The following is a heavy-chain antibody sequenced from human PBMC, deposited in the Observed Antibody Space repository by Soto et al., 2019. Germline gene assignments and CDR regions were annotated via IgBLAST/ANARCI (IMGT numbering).Heavy chain of an antibody. CDR3: ARDPHEYWTSYWFDP. V-gene: IGHV1-18*01. Sequence: KPSWKACGYGNDSNSSRWVRHEKRQGLELMGWISAYDGKTTYAEKFQGRVTMTTDASTSTAYMELRSLRSDDTAVYYCARDPHEYWTSYWFDPWVQGTLVTGSS. J-gene: IGHJ5*02. D-gene: IGHD3-3*01. CDR2: ISAYDGKT. CDR1: GYGNDSNS.